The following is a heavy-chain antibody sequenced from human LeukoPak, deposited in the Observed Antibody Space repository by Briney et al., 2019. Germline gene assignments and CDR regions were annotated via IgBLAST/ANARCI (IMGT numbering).Heavy chain of an antibody. CDR2: ISGSGGST. Sequence: GGSLRLSCAASGFTFSSYAMNWVRQAPGKGLEWVSSISGSGGSTYYADSVEGRFTISRDNSKNTLYLQMNSLRAEDTAVYYCAKGVSAAAADYYYGMDVWGQGTTVTVSS. D-gene: IGHD6-13*01. V-gene: IGHV3-23*01. CDR1: GFTFSSYA. J-gene: IGHJ6*02. CDR3: AKGVSAAAADYYYGMDV.